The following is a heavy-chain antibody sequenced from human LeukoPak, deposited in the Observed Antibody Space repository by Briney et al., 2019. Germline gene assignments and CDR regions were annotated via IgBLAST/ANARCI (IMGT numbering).Heavy chain of an antibody. CDR1: GGSFSGYY. CDR2: IHNSGTT. Sequence: SSETLSLTCAVYGGSFSGYYWSWIRQPPGKGLEWIGEIHNSGTTNYNPSLNSRVTISEDTSKNQIYLNLRSVTAADTAVYYCARRYYYNLGSFPFDFWGQGTLVTVSS. V-gene: IGHV4-34*01. D-gene: IGHD3-10*01. J-gene: IGHJ4*02. CDR3: ARRYYYNLGSFPFDF.